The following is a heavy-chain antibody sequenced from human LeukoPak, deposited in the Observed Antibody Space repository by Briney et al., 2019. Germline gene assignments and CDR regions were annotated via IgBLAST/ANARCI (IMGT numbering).Heavy chain of an antibody. CDR3: ARDRGADYEEYYFDY. CDR2: INHSGST. D-gene: IGHD4-17*01. CDR1: GGSFSGYY. J-gene: IGHJ4*02. Sequence: SETLSLTCAVYGGSFSGYYWSWIRQPPRKGLEWIGEINHSGSTNYNPSLKSRVTISVDTSKNQFSLKLSSVTAADTAVYYCARDRGADYEEYYFDYWGQGTLVTVSS. V-gene: IGHV4-34*01.